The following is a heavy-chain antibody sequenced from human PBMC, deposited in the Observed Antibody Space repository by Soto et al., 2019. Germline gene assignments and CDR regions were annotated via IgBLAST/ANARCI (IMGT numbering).Heavy chain of an antibody. V-gene: IGHV1-69*13. CDR2: IIPMFGTS. CDR3: ARGVRTGFYGMDV. CDR1: GGTFSNYA. D-gene: IGHD3-10*01. Sequence: SVKVSCKASGGTFSNYAISWLRQAPGQGLEWVGGIIPMFGTSNYAQNFQGRVSITADESTSTAYMELSSLRSEDTAVYYCARGVRTGFYGMDVWGQGTTVTVSS. J-gene: IGHJ6*02.